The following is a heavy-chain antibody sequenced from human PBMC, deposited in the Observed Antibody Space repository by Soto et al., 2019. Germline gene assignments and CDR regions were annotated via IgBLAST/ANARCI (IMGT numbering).Heavy chain of an antibody. CDR1: GFTFSSYG. J-gene: IGHJ3*01. D-gene: IGHD3-22*01. V-gene: IGHV3-30*03. CDR2: ISYDGTNK. Sequence: GGSLRLSCAAAGFTFSSYGMHWVRQAPGKGLEWVALISYDGTNKYYADSVKGRFTVSRDNAKNSLYLQMNSLRAEDTAVYYCARDQLYYNDISGRPLNAFDVWGQGTMVTVSS. CDR3: ARDQLYYNDISGRPLNAFDV.